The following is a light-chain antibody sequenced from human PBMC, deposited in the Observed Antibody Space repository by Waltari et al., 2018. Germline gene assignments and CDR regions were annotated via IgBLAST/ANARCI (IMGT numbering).Light chain of an antibody. Sequence: QSVLTPPPSASGTPGQRVTISCSGSGSNIGINTLIWYQQLPGTAPKLLIYNDNRRPSGGLDRFSGSKSGSSASLAISGLQSDDEANYYCAAWDDSLNGLAFGTGTRVTVL. CDR1: GSNIGINT. J-gene: IGLJ1*01. CDR2: NDN. V-gene: IGLV1-44*01. CDR3: AAWDDSLNGLA.